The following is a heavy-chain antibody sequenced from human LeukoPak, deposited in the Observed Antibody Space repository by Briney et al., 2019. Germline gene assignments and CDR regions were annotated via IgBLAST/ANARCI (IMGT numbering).Heavy chain of an antibody. CDR3: ARHLSGECTTDCYSPDAYDL. Sequence: GGSLRLSCAASGFTFSSYAMSWVRQAPGKGLEWVSTIYIDARTYYADSVKGRFTLSRDYSKNTLFLQMNSLRAEDTALYYCARHLSGECTTDCYSPDAYDLWGQGTMVTVSS. D-gene: IGHD2-21*02. CDR2: IYIDART. CDR1: GFTFSSYA. J-gene: IGHJ3*01. V-gene: IGHV3-23*05.